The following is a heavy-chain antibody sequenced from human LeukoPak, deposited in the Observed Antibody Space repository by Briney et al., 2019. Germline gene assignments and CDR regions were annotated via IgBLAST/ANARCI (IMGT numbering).Heavy chain of an antibody. V-gene: IGHV3-7*01. D-gene: IGHD3-22*01. CDR3: ANYDTSGYIDY. Sequence: PGGSLRLSCAASGFTFSSYWMNWVRQAPGKGLEWVANIKQDGSERYYVDSVKGRFTISRDNTQSSLFLQMNSLRVDDTAVYYCANYDTSGYIDYWGQGTLVTVSS. J-gene: IGHJ4*02. CDR1: GFTFSSYW. CDR2: IKQDGSER.